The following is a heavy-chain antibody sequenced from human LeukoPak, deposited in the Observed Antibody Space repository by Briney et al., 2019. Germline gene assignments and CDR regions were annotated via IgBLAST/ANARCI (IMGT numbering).Heavy chain of an antibody. Sequence: PGGSLRLSCAASGFTFSSYAMSWVRQAPGKGLEWVSAISGSGGSTYYADSVKGRFTISRDNSKNTLYLQLNSLRAEDTAVYYCTKVEGFYDGSGFYFDNWGQGTLVTVSS. CDR1: GFTFSSYA. CDR3: TKVEGFYDGSGFYFDN. J-gene: IGHJ4*02. D-gene: IGHD3-22*01. CDR2: ISGSGGST. V-gene: IGHV3-23*01.